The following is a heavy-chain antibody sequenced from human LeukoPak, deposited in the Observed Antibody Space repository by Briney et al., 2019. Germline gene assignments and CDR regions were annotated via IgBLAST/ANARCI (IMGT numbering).Heavy chain of an antibody. CDR2: IYHSGST. V-gene: IGHV4-38-2*02. Sequence: SETLSLTCTVSGYSISSGYYWGWIRQPPGKGLEWIGSIYHSGSTYYNPSLKSRVTISVDTSKNQFSLKLSSVTAADTAVYYCARDYDSSGYFEYYFDYWGQGTLVTVSS. CDR3: ARDYDSSGYFEYYFDY. CDR1: GYSISSGYY. D-gene: IGHD3-22*01. J-gene: IGHJ4*02.